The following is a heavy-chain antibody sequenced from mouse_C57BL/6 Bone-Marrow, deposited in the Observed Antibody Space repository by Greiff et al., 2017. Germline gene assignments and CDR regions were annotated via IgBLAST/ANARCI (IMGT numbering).Heavy chain of an antibody. Sequence: EVQLQESGGGLVQPGGSMKLSCAASGFTFSDAWMDWVRQAPEKGLEWVAEIRNKANNNATYYAESVKGRFTISRYDSKSSVYLQMNSLRAEDTGIYYCTRYDYDFDYWGQGTTPTVSS. CDR3: TRYDYDFDY. CDR1: GFTFSDAW. J-gene: IGHJ2*01. V-gene: IGHV6-6*01. D-gene: IGHD2-4*01. CDR2: IRNKANNNAT.